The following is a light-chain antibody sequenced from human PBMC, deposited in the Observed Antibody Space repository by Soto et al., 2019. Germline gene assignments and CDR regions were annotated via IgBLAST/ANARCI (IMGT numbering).Light chain of an antibody. J-gene: IGKJ4*01. CDR1: PYVSAN. CDR2: GAS. V-gene: IGKV3-15*01. CDR3: QQYNHWPLT. Sequence: VVMTQSPATLSVSPGERATLSCRASPYVSANLAWYQQKPGQAPRLLLYGASTRATAVPARFSGSWSGTDFTLTINSLQSEDSAVYYCQQYNHWPLTFGGGTKVEI.